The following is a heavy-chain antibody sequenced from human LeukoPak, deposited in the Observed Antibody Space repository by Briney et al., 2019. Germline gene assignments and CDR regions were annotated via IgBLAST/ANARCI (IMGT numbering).Heavy chain of an antibody. J-gene: IGHJ4*02. CDR3: ARDRYYYGSGSYYELDY. CDR1: GFTFSDYN. CDR2: ISSGGSSI. D-gene: IGHD3-10*01. Sequence: GGSLRLSCAVSGFTFSDYNMSWIRQAPGKGLEWISYISSGGSSISHADSVKGRFTISRDNAENSLYLQMNSLRAEDTAVYYCARDRYYYGSGSYYELDYWGQGTLVTVSS. V-gene: IGHV3-11*01.